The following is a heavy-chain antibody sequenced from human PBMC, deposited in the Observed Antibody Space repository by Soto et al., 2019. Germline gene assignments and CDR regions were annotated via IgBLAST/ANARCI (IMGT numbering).Heavy chain of an antibody. V-gene: IGHV3-30*18. CDR2: ISYDGSNK. J-gene: IGHJ3*02. D-gene: IGHD6-19*01. CDR3: AKDLIAVAKVWAFDI. Sequence: QVQLVESGGGVVQPGRSLRLSCAASGFTFSSYGMHWVRQAPGKGLAWVAVISYDGSNKYYADSVKGRFTISRDNSKNTLYLQMNSLRAEDTAVYYCAKDLIAVAKVWAFDIWGRGTMVTVSS. CDR1: GFTFSSYG.